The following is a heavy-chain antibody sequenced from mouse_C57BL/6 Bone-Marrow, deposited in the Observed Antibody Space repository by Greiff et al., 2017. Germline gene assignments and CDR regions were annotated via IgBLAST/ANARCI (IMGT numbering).Heavy chain of an antibody. V-gene: IGHV14-4*01. CDR2: IDPENGGT. Sequence: LQQSGAELVRPGASVKLSCTASGFNIKDDYMHWVKQRPEQGLEWIGWIDPENGGTEYSSKFPGQATITAQTSSNTAYLQLSRLTGEDTADYYCTSCITTVVAWYEEVWGTGTTVTVSS. D-gene: IGHD1-1*01. CDR3: TSCITTVVAWYEEV. CDR1: GFNIKDDY. J-gene: IGHJ1*03.